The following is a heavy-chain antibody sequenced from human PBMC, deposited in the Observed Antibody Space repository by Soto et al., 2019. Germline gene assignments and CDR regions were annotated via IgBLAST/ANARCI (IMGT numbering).Heavy chain of an antibody. J-gene: IGHJ6*02. CDR2: IYYSGST. D-gene: IGHD5-18*01. Sequence: PSETLSLTCTVSGGSISSYYWSWIRQPPGKGLEWIGYIYYSGSTNYNPSLKSRVTISVDTSKNQFSLKLSSVTAADTAVYYCARDIRLWFGGRNGMDVWGQGTTVTVSS. CDR3: ARDIRLWFGGRNGMDV. CDR1: GGSISSYY. V-gene: IGHV4-59*01.